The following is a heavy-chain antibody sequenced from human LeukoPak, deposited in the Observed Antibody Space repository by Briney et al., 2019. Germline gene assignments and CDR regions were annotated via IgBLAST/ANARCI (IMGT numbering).Heavy chain of an antibody. CDR1: GGSISSYY. CDR3: ARRRYYDGSGYLE. CDR2: IYYSGRT. Sequence: PSETLSLTCTVSGGSISSYYWDWIRQPPGKGLEWIGTIYYSGRTYYSPSLKSRVTMSVDPSNNQFSLTLRPVTAADTAVYYCARRRYYDGSGYLEWGQGTLLSVSS. D-gene: IGHD3-22*01. J-gene: IGHJ1*01. V-gene: IGHV4-39*01.